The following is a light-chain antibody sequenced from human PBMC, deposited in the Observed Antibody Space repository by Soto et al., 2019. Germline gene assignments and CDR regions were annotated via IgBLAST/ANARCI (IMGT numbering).Light chain of an antibody. CDR3: QQRSNWPPIT. Sequence: EIVMTQSPATLSVSQGERATLSCRASESVSSKLVWYQKKPGQAPRLLIHDASTRATGIPARFSGSGSGTEFILTISSVESEDFAVYYCQQRSNWPPITFGQGTLLE. V-gene: IGKV3-15*01. CDR2: DAS. J-gene: IGKJ5*01. CDR1: ESVSSK.